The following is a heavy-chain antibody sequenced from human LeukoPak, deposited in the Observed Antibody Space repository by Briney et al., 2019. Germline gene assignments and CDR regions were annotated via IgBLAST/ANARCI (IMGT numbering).Heavy chain of an antibody. D-gene: IGHD6-13*01. V-gene: IGHV3-49*04. Sequence: GGSLRLSCTASGFTFGDYAMSWVRQAPGKGLEWVGFIRSKACGGTTEYAASVKGRFTISRDDSKSIAYLQMNSLKTEDTAVYYCTEIAAAGTNDYWGQGTLVTVSS. J-gene: IGHJ4*02. CDR2: IRSKACGGTT. CDR3: TEIAAAGTNDY. CDR1: GFTFGDYA.